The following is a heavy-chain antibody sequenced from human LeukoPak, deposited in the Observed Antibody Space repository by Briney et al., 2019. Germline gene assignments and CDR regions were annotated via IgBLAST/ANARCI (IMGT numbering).Heavy chain of an antibody. V-gene: IGHV4-59*08. J-gene: IGHJ4*02. CDR1: GGSISSYY. Sequence: SETLSLTCTVSGGSISSYYWSWIRQPPGKGLEWIGYIYYSGSTNYNPSLKSRVTISVDTSKNQFSLKLSSVTAADTAVYYCARAGGWNYELDFDYWGQGTLVTVSS. D-gene: IGHD1-7*01. CDR2: IYYSGST. CDR3: ARAGGWNYELDFDY.